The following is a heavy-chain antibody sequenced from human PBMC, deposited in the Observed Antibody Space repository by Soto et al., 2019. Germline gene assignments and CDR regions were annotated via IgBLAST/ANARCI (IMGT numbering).Heavy chain of an antibody. D-gene: IGHD6-13*01. CDR3: ARYSSSPPLGWFDP. CDR2: INHSGST. J-gene: IGHJ5*02. V-gene: IGHV4-34*01. Sequence: SETLSLTCAVYGGSFSGYYWSWIRQPPGKGLEWIGEINHSGSTNYNPSLKSRVTISVGTSKNQFSLKLSSVTAADTAVYYCARYSSSPPLGWFDPWGQGTLVTVSS. CDR1: GGSFSGYY.